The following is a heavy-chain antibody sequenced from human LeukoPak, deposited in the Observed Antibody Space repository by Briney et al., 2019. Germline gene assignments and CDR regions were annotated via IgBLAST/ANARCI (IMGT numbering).Heavy chain of an antibody. CDR2: ISASGGTT. J-gene: IGHJ4*02. V-gene: IGHV3-23*01. CDR3: AKRDSGSGLSFDY. Sequence: GGSLLHFFSASGFTFSGYVMSWVRQAPGKGLEWVSGISASGGTTYYADAVKGRFNRSRDNSKITLYLQMNSLRAEDTAVYYCAKRDSGSGLSFDYWGQG. D-gene: IGHD3-22*01. CDR1: GFTFSGYV.